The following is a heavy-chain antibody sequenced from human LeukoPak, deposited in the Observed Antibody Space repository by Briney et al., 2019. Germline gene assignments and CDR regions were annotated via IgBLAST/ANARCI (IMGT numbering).Heavy chain of an antibody. CDR3: ARLGGDLYCTSTRCFYDY. CDR2: IYAGYSNT. Sequence: GESLKISCKGSGYRFTSYWIGWVRRMPGKGLEWMGHIYAGYSNTSYRPSFQGQVTISVDKSISPDYLQWSSLKASDTAMYYCARLGGDLYCTSTRCFYDYWGQGTLVTVSP. V-gene: IGHV5-51*01. CDR1: GYRFTSYW. D-gene: IGHD2-2*01. J-gene: IGHJ4*02.